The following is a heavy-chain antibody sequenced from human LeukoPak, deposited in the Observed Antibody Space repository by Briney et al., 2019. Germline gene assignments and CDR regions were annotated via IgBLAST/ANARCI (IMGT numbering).Heavy chain of an antibody. CDR1: GFTFSSYV. CDR2: ISGSGGRT. V-gene: IGHV3-23*01. Sequence: GGSLRLSCAASGFTFSSYVMSWVRQAPGKGLEWVSGISGSGGRTYYADSVKGRFTISRDNSKNTLYLQMNSLRAEDTAVYYCARDLGQYYDTSDNWFDPWGQGTLVTVSS. J-gene: IGHJ5*02. CDR3: ARDLGQYYDTSDNWFDP. D-gene: IGHD3-22*01.